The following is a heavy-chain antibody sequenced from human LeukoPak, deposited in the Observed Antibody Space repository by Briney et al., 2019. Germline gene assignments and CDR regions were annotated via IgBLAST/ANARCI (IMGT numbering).Heavy chain of an antibody. CDR2: IKQDGSEK. D-gene: IGHD1-26*01. Sequence: PGGFLRLSCAASGFTFSSYWMSWVRQAPGKGLEWVANIKQDGSEKYYVDSVKGRFTISRDNAKNSLYLQMNSLRAEDTAVHYCARVGGVEWELLRNDAFDIWGQGTMVTVSS. V-gene: IGHV3-7*01. J-gene: IGHJ3*02. CDR1: GFTFSSYW. CDR3: ARVGGVEWELLRNDAFDI.